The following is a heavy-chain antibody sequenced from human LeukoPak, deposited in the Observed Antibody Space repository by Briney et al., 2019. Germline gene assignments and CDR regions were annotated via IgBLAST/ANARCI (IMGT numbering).Heavy chain of an antibody. J-gene: IGHJ4*02. CDR3: ARLTRTTAAGSIPFDY. CDR1: GGSISSYY. V-gene: IGHV4-59*08. D-gene: IGHD6-13*01. CDR2: IYYSGGT. Sequence: SETLSLTCTVSGGSISSYYWSWIRQPPGKGLEWIGYIYYSGGTNYNPSLKSRVTISVDTSKNQFSLKLSSVTAADTAVYYCARLTRTTAAGSIPFDYWGQGTLVIVSS.